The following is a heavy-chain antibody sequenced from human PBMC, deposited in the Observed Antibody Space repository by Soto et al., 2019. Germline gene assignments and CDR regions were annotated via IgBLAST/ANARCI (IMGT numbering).Heavy chain of an antibody. CDR3: VKGWWLDF. V-gene: IGHV3-23*01. J-gene: IGHJ5*01. CDR1: GFTFSTFE. CDR2: ISDDSSRT. Sequence: EVQLLESGGGLVQPGGSLRLSCAAAGFTFSTFEMSWVRQAPGRGLEWVSFISDDSSRTYYADAVKGRFTISRDNSKHRLYLERKSRSAEDTAVYACVKGWWLDFWGQGTLVTVSS. D-gene: IGHD2-15*01.